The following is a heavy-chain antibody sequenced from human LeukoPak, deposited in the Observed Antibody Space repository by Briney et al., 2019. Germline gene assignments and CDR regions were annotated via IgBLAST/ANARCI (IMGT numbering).Heavy chain of an antibody. J-gene: IGHJ4*02. CDR3: ARQYYDYVWGTHPYYFDY. CDR1: SGSISSSSYY. V-gene: IGHV4-39*07. CDR2: IYYSGST. Sequence: PSETLSLTCTVSSGSISSSSYYWGWIRQPPGKGLEWIGSIYYSGSTYYNPSLKSRVTISVDTSKNQFSLKLSSVTAADTAVYYCARQYYDYVWGTHPYYFDYWGQGTLVTVSS. D-gene: IGHD3-16*01.